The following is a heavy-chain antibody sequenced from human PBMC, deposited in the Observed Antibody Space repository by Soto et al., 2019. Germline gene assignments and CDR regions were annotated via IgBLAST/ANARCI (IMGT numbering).Heavy chain of an antibody. CDR2: ISYDGSNK. D-gene: IGHD5-12*01. V-gene: IGHV3-30*18. J-gene: IGHJ4*02. CDR3: AKEGDGYGLHY. CDR1: GFTFSRYG. Sequence: QMELVESGGGVVQPGRSLRLSCAASGFTFSRYGMHWVRQAPGKGLEWVAVISYDGSNKYYADSVKGRFTISRDNSKNTLYLQMNSLRAEDTAVYYCAKEGDGYGLHYWGQGTLVTVS.